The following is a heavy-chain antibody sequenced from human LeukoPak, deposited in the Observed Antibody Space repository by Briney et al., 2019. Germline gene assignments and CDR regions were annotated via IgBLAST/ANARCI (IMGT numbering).Heavy chain of an antibody. Sequence: SETLSLTCTVSGGSISSSSYCWGWIRQPPGKGLEWIGSIYYSGSTYYNPSLKSRVTISVDTSKNQFSLKLSSVTAADTAVYYCASGGIAAAGTGYWGQGTLVTVSS. D-gene: IGHD6-13*01. CDR2: IYYSGST. CDR1: GGSISSSSYC. J-gene: IGHJ4*02. CDR3: ASGGIAAAGTGY. V-gene: IGHV4-39*07.